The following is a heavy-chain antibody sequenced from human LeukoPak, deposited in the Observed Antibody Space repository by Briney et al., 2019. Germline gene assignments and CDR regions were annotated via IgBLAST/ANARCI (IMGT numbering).Heavy chain of an antibody. CDR1: GYTFTSYG. D-gene: IGHD3-10*01. V-gene: IGHV1-18*01. CDR2: ISAYNGNT. J-gene: IGHJ4*02. Sequence: ASVKVSCKASGYTFTSYGISWVRQAPGQGLEWMGWISAYNGNTNYAQKLQGRVTMTTDTSTSTAYMELRSLRSEDTAVYYCARKFHGSGSSMPFDYWGQGTLVTVSS. CDR3: ARKFHGSGSSMPFDY.